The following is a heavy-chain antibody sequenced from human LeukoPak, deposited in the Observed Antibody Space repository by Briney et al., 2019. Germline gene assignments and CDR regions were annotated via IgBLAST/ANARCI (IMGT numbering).Heavy chain of an antibody. CDR1: GFTVSRHY. J-gene: IGHJ4*02. D-gene: IGHD3-22*01. Sequence: PGGSLRLSCAASGFTVSRHYMSWVRQAPGKGLEWLSYISSSSSSIYYADSVKGRFTISRDNAKNSLYLQMNSLRDEDTAVYYCASPYDSSGYLPSYWGQGTLVTVSS. CDR2: ISSSSSSI. V-gene: IGHV3-48*02. CDR3: ASPYDSSGYLPSY.